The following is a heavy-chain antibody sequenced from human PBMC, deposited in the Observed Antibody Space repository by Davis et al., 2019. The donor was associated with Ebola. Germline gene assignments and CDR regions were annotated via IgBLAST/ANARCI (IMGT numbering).Heavy chain of an antibody. CDR2: IYYSGST. CDR1: GGSISSSSYY. J-gene: IGHJ4*02. V-gene: IGHV4-39*07. CDR3: ARGRDYYGSGSFSYYFDY. Sequence: PSETLSLTCTVSGGSISSSSYYWGWIRQPPGKGLEWIGSIYYSGSTYYNPSLKSRVTISVDTSKNQFSLKLSSVTAADTAVYYCARGRDYYGSGSFSYYFDYWGQGTLVTVSS. D-gene: IGHD3-10*01.